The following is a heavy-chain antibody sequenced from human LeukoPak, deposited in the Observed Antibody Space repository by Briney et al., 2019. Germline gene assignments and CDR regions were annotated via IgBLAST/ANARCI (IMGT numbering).Heavy chain of an antibody. J-gene: IGHJ5*02. Sequence: SVKVSCKASGGTFSSYAISWVRQAPGQGLEWMGGIIPIFGTANYAQKFQGRVTITADESTSTAYMELSSLRSEDTAVYYCARDHEYSSSSFNWFDPWGQGTLVTVSS. D-gene: IGHD6-6*01. CDR1: GGTFSSYA. CDR3: ARDHEYSSSSFNWFDP. CDR2: IIPIFGTA. V-gene: IGHV1-69*13.